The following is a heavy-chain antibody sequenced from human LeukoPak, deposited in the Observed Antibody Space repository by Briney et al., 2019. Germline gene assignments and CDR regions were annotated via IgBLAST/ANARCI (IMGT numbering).Heavy chain of an antibody. J-gene: IGHJ6*02. Sequence: GGSLRLSCATSGFTFSNCGMSWVRQAPGKGLQWLSVIGGDGTTYYADSVKGRFTFSRDNSENTLYLQMNSLRAEDTAVYYCAKGPYGLGIYYGMDVWGQGTTVTV. V-gene: IGHV3-23*01. CDR1: GFTFSNCG. CDR2: IGGDGTT. CDR3: AKGPYGLGIYYGMDV. D-gene: IGHD3-10*01.